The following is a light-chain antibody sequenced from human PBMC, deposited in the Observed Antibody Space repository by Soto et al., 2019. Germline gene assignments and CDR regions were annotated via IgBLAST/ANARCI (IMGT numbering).Light chain of an antibody. V-gene: IGLV2-14*01. CDR1: SSDVGGYNY. J-gene: IGLJ1*01. CDR3: SSYSSSGTLYV. CDR2: DVN. Sequence: QSVLTQPASVSGSPGQSITFSCTGTSSDVGGYNYVSWYQHHPGKAPKLMIYDVNNRPSGISNRFFGSKSGNTASLTISGLQTEDEADYYCSSYSSSGTLYVFGTGTKVTVL.